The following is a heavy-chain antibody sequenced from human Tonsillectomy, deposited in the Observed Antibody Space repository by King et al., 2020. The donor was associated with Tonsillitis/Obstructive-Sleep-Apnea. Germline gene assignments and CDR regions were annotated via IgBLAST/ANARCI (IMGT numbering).Heavy chain of an antibody. V-gene: IGHV3-30*01. CDR3: ARDHFMDV. Sequence: VQLVESGGGVGQPGRSQRLSCAASGFTFRSYVMHWVRPAPGKGLEWVADIPHGGRNKQYADPVQGRFTISSDNSKNTLYLQMNSLRAEDTAVYYCARDHFMDVWGIGTTVTVSS. CDR2: IPHGGRNK. J-gene: IGHJ6*03. CDR1: GFTFRSYV.